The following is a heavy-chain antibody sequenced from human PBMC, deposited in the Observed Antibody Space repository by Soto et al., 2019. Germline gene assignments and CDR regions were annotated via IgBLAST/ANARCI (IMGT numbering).Heavy chain of an antibody. CDR2: IYHSGST. CDR1: GGSISSGGYS. CDR3: ARGRLHGVDY. D-gene: IGHD4-4*01. Sequence: QLQLQESGSGLVKPSQTLSLTCAVPGGSISSGGYSWSWIRQPPGKSLEWIGYIYHSGSTYYNPSLKSRVTISVDRTKNQFSLKLSSVTAADTAVYYCARGRLHGVDYWGQGTLVTVSS. V-gene: IGHV4-30-2*01. J-gene: IGHJ4*02.